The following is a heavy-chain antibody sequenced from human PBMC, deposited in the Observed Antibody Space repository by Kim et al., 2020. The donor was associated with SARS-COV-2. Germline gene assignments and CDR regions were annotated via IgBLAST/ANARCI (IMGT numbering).Heavy chain of an antibody. CDR2: IYYSGST. V-gene: IGHV4-31*03. J-gene: IGHJ5*02. CDR3: AREDGPNRITIFGVGGFDP. Sequence: SETLSLTCTVSGGSISSGGYYWSWIRQHPGKGLEWIGYIYYSGSTYYNPSLKSRVTISVDTSKNQFSLKLSSVTAADTAVYYCAREDGPNRITIFGVGGFDPWGQGTLGTVSS. D-gene: IGHD3-3*01. CDR1: GGSISSGGYY.